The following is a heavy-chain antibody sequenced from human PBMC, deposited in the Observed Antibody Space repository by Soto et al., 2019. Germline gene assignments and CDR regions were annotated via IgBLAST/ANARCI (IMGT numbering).Heavy chain of an antibody. V-gene: IGHV3-74*01. CDR3: AIGDRGAFDL. D-gene: IGHD1-26*01. CDR1: GFTFSYYW. J-gene: IGHJ3*01. CDR2: IHSDGSST. Sequence: EVQLVESGGGLVRPGGSLRLSCAASGFTFSYYWMHWVRQAPGKGLVWVSRIHSDGSSTTYANFVKGRFIISRDNARITVELQMNSVRVEDTAVYYCAIGDRGAFDLWGQGTVVTVSS.